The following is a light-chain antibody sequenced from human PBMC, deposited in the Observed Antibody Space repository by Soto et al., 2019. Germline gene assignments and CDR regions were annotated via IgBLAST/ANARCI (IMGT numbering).Light chain of an antibody. V-gene: IGLV2-14*01. CDR2: DVS. J-gene: IGLJ1*01. Sequence: QSVLTQPASVSGSPGQSITISCTGTSSDVGGYNYVSWYQQHPGKAPKLMIYDVSNRPSGVFNRFSGSKSGNTASLTFSGLQAEDEANYYCSSYTSSSTLVFGTGTKVTVL. CDR1: SSDVGGYNY. CDR3: SSYTSSSTLV.